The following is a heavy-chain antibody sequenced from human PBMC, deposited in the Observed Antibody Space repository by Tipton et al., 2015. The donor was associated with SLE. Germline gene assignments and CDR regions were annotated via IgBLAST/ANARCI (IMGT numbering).Heavy chain of an antibody. CDR2: IKQDGSEK. J-gene: IGHJ4*02. Sequence: SLRLSCAASGFTFSSYWMSWVRQAPGKGLEWVANIKQDGSEKFYVDSVEGRFTISRDNPKNSLYLQINRLRAEDTAVYYCAREGYSSGWYFDYWGQGTLVTVSS. CDR1: GFTFSSYW. V-gene: IGHV3-7*01. D-gene: IGHD6-19*01. CDR3: AREGYSSGWYFDY.